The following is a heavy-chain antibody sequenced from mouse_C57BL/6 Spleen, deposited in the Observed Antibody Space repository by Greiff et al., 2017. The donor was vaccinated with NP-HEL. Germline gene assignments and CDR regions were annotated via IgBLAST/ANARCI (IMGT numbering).Heavy chain of an antibody. CDR2: IDPSDSET. J-gene: IGHJ2*01. CDR3: ARSVNWGYFDY. D-gene: IGHD4-1*01. V-gene: IGHV1-52*01. Sequence: QVQLQQPGAELVRPGSSVKLSCKASGYTFTSYWMHWVKQRPIQGLEWIGNIDPSDSETHYNQKFKDKATLTVDKSSSTAYMQLSSLTSEDSAVYYCARSVNWGYFDYWGQGTTLTVSS. CDR1: GYTFTSYW.